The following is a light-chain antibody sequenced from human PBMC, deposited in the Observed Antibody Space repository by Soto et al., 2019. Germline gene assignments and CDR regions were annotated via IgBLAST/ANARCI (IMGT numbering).Light chain of an antibody. Sequence: EIVMTQSPATLSVSPGGRATLSCRASQSVRSNLAWYQQRPGQAPRLLIYDASTMATGIPARFSGSGSGTEFTLSISSLQSEYFAVSYCQQYYNWRGKFGQGTKVDIK. CDR1: QSVRSN. CDR3: QQYYNWRGK. J-gene: IGKJ1*01. V-gene: IGKV3-15*01. CDR2: DAS.